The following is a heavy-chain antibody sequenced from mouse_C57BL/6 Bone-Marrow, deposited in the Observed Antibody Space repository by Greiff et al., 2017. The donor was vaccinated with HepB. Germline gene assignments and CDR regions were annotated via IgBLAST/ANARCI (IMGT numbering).Heavy chain of an antibody. D-gene: IGHD3-2*02. CDR2: IYPSSGST. Sequence: VQLQQPGAELVKPGASVKMSCKASGYTFTSYWITWVKQRPGQGLEWIGDIYPSSGSTNYNEKFKSKATLTVDTSSSTAYMQLSSLTSEDSAVYYCARLETAQVWFAYWGQGTLVTVSA. V-gene: IGHV1-55*01. CDR3: ARLETAQVWFAY. J-gene: IGHJ3*01. CDR1: GYTFTSYW.